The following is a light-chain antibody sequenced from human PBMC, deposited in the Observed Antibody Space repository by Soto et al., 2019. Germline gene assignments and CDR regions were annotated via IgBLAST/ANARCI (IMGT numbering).Light chain of an antibody. J-gene: IGLJ2*01. CDR3: FSYRSTGILL. CDR2: EVS. V-gene: IGLV2-14*01. CDR1: SSDVGGYNF. Sequence: QSVLTQPASVSGSPGQSITLSCIGTSSDVGGYNFVSWYQQHPGKAPKLMIYEVSNRPSGVSTRFSGSKSGNTASLTISGLQAEDEADYYCFSYRSTGILLFGGGTKLTVL.